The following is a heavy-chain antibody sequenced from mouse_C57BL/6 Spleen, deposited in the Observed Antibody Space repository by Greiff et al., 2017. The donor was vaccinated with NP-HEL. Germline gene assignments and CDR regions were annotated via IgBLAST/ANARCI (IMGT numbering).Heavy chain of an antibody. J-gene: IGHJ3*01. CDR3: VRQGGKEAWFAY. V-gene: IGHV10-1*01. Sequence: EVHLVESGGGLVQPKGSLKLSCAASGFSFNTYAMNWVRQAPGKGLEWVARIRSKSNNYATYYADSVKDRFTISRDDSESMLYLQMNNLKTEDTAMYYCVRQGGKEAWFAYWGQGTLVTVSA. CDR2: IRSKSNNYAT. CDR1: GFSFNTYA.